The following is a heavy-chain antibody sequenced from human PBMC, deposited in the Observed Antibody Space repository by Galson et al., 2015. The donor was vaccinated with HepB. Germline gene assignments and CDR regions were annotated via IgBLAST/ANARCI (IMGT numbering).Heavy chain of an antibody. CDR1: GFTFSSYG. J-gene: IGHJ6*02. Sequence: SLRLSCAASGFTFSSYGMHWVRQAPGKGLEWVAVIWYDGSNKYYADSVKGRFTISRDNSKNTLYLQMNSLRAEDTAVYYCARDLWTTVTTGGIDVWGQGTTVTVSS. CDR3: ARDLWTTVTTGGIDV. V-gene: IGHV3-33*01. D-gene: IGHD4-17*01. CDR2: IWYDGSNK.